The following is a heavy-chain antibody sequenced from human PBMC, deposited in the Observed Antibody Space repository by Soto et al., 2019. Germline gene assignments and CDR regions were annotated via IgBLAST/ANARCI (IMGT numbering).Heavy chain of an antibody. CDR2: ISGTDDYT. CDR3: AKSSRQYASAITPFFDP. J-gene: IGHJ5*02. Sequence: PVGSLRLSCAASGFTFSNFAMTWVRQAPGEGLEWVSSISGTDDYTYYADSVKGRFTISRDTILKTLFLHLNKLRGDDTAAYYCAKSSRQYASAITPFFDPWGLGTRVTVSS. D-gene: IGHD3-16*01. CDR1: GFTFSNFA. V-gene: IGHV3-23*01.